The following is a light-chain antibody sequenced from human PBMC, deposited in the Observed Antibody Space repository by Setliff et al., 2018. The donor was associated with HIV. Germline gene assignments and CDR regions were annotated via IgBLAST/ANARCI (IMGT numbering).Light chain of an antibody. Sequence: QSALTQPASLSGSPGQSITISCTETGSDVAGYTYVSWYQQHPGKAPKLIIYDVGKRPSGVSNRFSGSKSGNTASLTTSGLQAEDEADYYCSSYTSSNTFYVFATGTKVTVL. CDR2: DVG. CDR1: GSDVAGYTY. CDR3: SSYTSSNTFYV. J-gene: IGLJ1*01. V-gene: IGLV2-14*01.